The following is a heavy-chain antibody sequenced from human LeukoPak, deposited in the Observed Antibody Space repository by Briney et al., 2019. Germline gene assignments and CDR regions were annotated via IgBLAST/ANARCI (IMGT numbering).Heavy chain of an antibody. J-gene: IGHJ4*02. CDR3: ARGFRSANLTIFGVVIISTPPIH. V-gene: IGHV4-61*02. Sequence: MPSQTLSLTCTVSGGSISSGSYYWSWIRQPAGKGLEWIGRIYTSGSTNYNPSLKSRVTISVDTSKNQFSLKLSSVTAADTAVYYCARGFRSANLTIFGVVIISTPPIHWGQGTLVTVSS. CDR2: IYTSGST. D-gene: IGHD3-3*01. CDR1: GGSISSGSYY.